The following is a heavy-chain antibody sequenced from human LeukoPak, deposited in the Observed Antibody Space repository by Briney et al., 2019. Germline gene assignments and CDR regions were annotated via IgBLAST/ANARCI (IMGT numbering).Heavy chain of an antibody. CDR1: GFTVSSNS. CDR3: AKGGEVSSWYKRLKLYFDY. V-gene: IGHV3-53*01. D-gene: IGHD6-13*01. CDR2: ISNSAET. J-gene: IGHJ4*02. Sequence: PGGSLRLSCTVSGFTVSSNSMSWVRQAPGKGLEWVSFISNSAETHYSDSVKGRFSISRDSSKNTLYLQMNSLRAEDTAVYYCAKGGEVSSWYKRLKLYFDYWGQGTLVTVSS.